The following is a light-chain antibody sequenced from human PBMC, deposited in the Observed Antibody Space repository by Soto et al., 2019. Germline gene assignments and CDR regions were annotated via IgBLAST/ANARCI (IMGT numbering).Light chain of an antibody. Sequence: SACVGDRVTMTCRASQGIRKDLAWYQQKPGKAPKLLIYATSSLQSGVPSRFSGSGSGRDFTLTISSLQPEDFATYYCLQDYNYPRTFGQGTKVDIK. V-gene: IGKV1-6*02. CDR2: ATS. CDR1: QGIRKD. CDR3: LQDYNYPRT. J-gene: IGKJ1*01.